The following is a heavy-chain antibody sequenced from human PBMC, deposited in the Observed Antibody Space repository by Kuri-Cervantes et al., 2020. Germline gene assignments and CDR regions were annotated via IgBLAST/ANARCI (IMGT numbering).Heavy chain of an antibody. J-gene: IGHJ4*02. D-gene: IGHD3-10*01. CDR3: ARVPHNLIWFGELTG. V-gene: IGHV1-69*13. CDR2: IIPIFGTA. Sequence: SVKVSCKASGGTFSSYAISWVRQAPGQGLEWMGGIIPIFGTANYAQKFQGRVTITADESTSTAYMELSSLRSEDTAVYYCARVPHNLIWFGELTGWGQGILVTVSS. CDR1: GGTFSSYA.